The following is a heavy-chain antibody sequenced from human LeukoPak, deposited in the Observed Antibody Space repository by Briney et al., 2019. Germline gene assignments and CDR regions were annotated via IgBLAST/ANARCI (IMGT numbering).Heavy chain of an antibody. Sequence: ASVKVFCKASGYTFTGYGIIWVRQAPGQGLEWMGWISPYNGNTNYAQKFQGRVTMTTDTSTTTTYMELRSLRSDDTAVYYCARDLDSGGTTFRALSYWGQGTLVTVSS. CDR1: GYTFTGYG. CDR3: ARDLDSGGTTFRALSY. CDR2: ISPYNGNT. J-gene: IGHJ4*02. D-gene: IGHD1-14*01. V-gene: IGHV1-18*04.